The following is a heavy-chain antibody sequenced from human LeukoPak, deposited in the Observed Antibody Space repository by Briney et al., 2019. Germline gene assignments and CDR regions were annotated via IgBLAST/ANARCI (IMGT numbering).Heavy chain of an antibody. CDR3: ARDQDSGSYLSWFDP. J-gene: IGHJ5*02. D-gene: IGHD1-26*01. CDR1: GGSISSYY. CDR2: IYTSGST. Sequence: PSETLSLTCTVSGGSISSYYWSWSRQPAGRGLEWIGRIYTSGSTNYNPSLKSRVTMSVDTSKNQFSLKLSSVTAADTAVYYCARDQDSGSYLSWFDPWGQGTLVTVSS. V-gene: IGHV4-4*07.